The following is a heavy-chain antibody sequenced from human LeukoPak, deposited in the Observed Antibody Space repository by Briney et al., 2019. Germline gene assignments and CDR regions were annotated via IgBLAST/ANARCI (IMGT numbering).Heavy chain of an antibody. CDR2: IKQDESEK. J-gene: IGHJ4*02. V-gene: IGHV3-7*03. CDR3: ARVARAIDY. Sequence: GGSLRLSCAASGFTFSNYWMTWVRQAPGKGLEWVASIKQDESEKYYVDSVKGRFTISRDNAKKSLYLQMNSLRAEDAATYYCARVARAIDYWGQGTLVTVSS. D-gene: IGHD5-12*01. CDR1: GFTFSNYW.